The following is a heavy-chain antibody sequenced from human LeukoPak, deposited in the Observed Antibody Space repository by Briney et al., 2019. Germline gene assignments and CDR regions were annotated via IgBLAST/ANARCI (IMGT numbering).Heavy chain of an antibody. CDR3: ARTPIYHYDNSGYYN. CDR2: IYYSGST. D-gene: IGHD3-22*01. Sequence: SETLSLTCTVSGGSISSSSYYWGWIRQPPGKGLEWIGSIYYSGSTYYNPSLKSRVTISVDTSKNQFSLKLSSVTAADTAVYYCARTPIYHYDNSGYYNWGQGTLVTVSS. V-gene: IGHV4-39*07. CDR1: GGSISSSSYY. J-gene: IGHJ4*02.